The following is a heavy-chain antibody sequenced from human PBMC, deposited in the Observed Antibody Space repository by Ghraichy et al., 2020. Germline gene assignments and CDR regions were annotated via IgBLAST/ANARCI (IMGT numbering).Heavy chain of an antibody. CDR1: GYTFTGFY. CDR2: ISPNNGGT. V-gene: IGHV1-2*02. J-gene: IGHJ4*02. D-gene: IGHD4-23*01. Sequence: ASVKVSCKASGYTFTGFYMHWVRQAPGQGLEWMGWISPNNGGTNYAQKFQGRVTMTRDTSINTAYMELSSLRSDDTAVYYCARGFKLPSDYWGQGTLVTVSS. CDR3: ARGFKLPSDY.